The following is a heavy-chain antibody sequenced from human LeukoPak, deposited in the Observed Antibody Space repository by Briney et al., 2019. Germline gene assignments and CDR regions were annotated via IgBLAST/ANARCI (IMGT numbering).Heavy chain of an antibody. J-gene: IGHJ4*02. V-gene: IGHV4-59*06. CDR3: ASGDNDPLFDY. Sequence: PSETLSLTCTVSGGSISSYYWSWIRQHPGKGLEWIGSIYYSGSTYYNPSLQGRVTISVVTSKNQFSLKLSSVTAADTAIYYCASGDNDPLFDYWGQGTLVTVSS. D-gene: IGHD1-1*01. CDR1: GGSISSYY. CDR2: IYYSGST.